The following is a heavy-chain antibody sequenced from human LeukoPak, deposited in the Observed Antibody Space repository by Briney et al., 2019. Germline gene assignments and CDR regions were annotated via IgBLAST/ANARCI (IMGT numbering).Heavy chain of an antibody. D-gene: IGHD2-2*01. V-gene: IGHV6-1*01. J-gene: IGHJ5*02. CDR3: ARRLTQYVCFDP. CDR2: TYYRSTWYN. CDR1: GDSVSSNSVT. Sequence: PSQTLSLTGAISGDSVSSNSVTWNWIRQSPSRGLEWLGRTYYRSTWYNDYAVSVRGRITVNPDTSKNQFSLHLNSVTPEDTAVYYCARRLTQYVCFDPWGQGILVTVSS.